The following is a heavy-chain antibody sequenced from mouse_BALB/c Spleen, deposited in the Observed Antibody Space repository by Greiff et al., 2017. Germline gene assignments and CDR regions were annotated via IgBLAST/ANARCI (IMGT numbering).Heavy chain of an antibody. V-gene: IGHV1-9*01. J-gene: IGHJ4*01. CDR2: ILPGSGST. Sequence: QVQLKQSGAELMKPGASVKISCKATGYTFSSYWIEWVKQRPGHGLEWIGEILPGSGSTNYNEKFKGKATFTADTSSNTAYMQLSSLTSEDSAVYYCARRRDYYGSSYVAGAMDYWGQGTSVTVSS. CDR1: GYTFSSYW. D-gene: IGHD1-1*01. CDR3: ARRRDYYGSSYVAGAMDY.